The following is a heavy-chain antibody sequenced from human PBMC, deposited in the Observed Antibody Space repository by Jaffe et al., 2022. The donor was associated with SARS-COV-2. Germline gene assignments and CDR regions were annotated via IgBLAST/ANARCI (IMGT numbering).Heavy chain of an antibody. V-gene: IGHV3-23*01. Sequence: EVQLLESGGGLVQPGGSLRLSCAASGFTFKNYAMSWVRQAPGKGLEWVSGIGGSGSVTYYADSVKGRFTISRDNSKNTLYLQMNSLRAEDRAIYHCAKGVAGATSLDSWGQGALVTVSS. CDR1: GFTFKNYA. J-gene: IGHJ5*01. CDR3: AKGVAGATSLDS. CDR2: IGGSGSVT. D-gene: IGHD1-26*01.